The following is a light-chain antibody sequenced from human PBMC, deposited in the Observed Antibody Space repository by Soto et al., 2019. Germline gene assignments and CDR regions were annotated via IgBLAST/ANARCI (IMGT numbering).Light chain of an antibody. CDR2: DVT. J-gene: IGLJ1*01. CDR3: SSFASSNTPPYV. V-gene: IGLV2-14*03. Sequence: QSALTQPASVSGSPGQSISISCTGTSSDVGAYNYVSWYQQHPGKAPKLLIYDVTHRPSGVSSRFSGSKSGNTASLTISGLQAEDEADYYCSSFASSNTPPYVFGTGTSSPS. CDR1: SSDVGAYNY.